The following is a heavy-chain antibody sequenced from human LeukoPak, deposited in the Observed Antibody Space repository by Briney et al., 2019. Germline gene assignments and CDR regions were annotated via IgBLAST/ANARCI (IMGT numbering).Heavy chain of an antibody. D-gene: IGHD3-10*01. CDR2: IWYDGSNK. V-gene: IGHV3-33*01. CDR1: GFTFSSYG. CDR3: ARGTWFGATVAFDI. J-gene: IGHJ3*02. Sequence: GRTLRLSCAASGFTFSSYGMHWVRQAPGKGLEWVAVIWYDGSNKYYADSVKGRFTISRDNSKNTLYLQMNSLRAEDTAVYYCARGTWFGATVAFDIWGQGTMVTVSS.